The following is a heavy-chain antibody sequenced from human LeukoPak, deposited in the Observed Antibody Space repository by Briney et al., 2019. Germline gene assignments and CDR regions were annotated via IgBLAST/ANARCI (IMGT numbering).Heavy chain of an antibody. J-gene: IGHJ4*02. D-gene: IGHD3-10*01. V-gene: IGHV3-21*01. CDR1: GFSLSDYN. Sequence: GGSLRLSCAVSGFSLSDYNMNWVRQAPGKGLEWVSFITSGPNNRYYADSVKGRFTISRDNGKNSVYLQMDSLRVEDTAVYYCAREQDGSGSQRALNDYWGRGTLVTVSS. CDR3: AREQDGSGSQRALNDY. CDR2: ITSGPNNR.